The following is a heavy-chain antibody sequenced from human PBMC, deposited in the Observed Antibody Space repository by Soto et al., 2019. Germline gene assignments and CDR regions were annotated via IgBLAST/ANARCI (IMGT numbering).Heavy chain of an antibody. V-gene: IGHV3-33*08. CDR2: IWTDGSYE. D-gene: IGHD3-22*01. Sequence: GGSLRLSCAASGFTFNNFAMNWVRQAPGKGLEWVAVIWTDGSYEYYADSVMGRFTISRDNSKNTLYLQMNSLRAEDTVVYFCARAGHDSSGYYYGGLDYWGPGTLVTVSS. J-gene: IGHJ4*02. CDR3: ARAGHDSSGYYYGGLDY. CDR1: GFTFNNFA.